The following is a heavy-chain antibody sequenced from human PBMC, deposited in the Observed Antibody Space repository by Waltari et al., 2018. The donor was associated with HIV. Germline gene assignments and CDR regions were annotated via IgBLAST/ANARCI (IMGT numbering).Heavy chain of an antibody. D-gene: IGHD6-6*01. V-gene: IGHV3-48*02. J-gene: IGHJ4*02. Sequence: VQLVESGGGLVQPGGYLRLSCAASGFTFSSYSMNWVRPAPGKGLEWVSYISSSSSTIYYADSVKGRFTISRDNAKNSLYLQMNSLRDEDTAVYYCARDLGIAARGVGCDYWGQGTLVTVSS. CDR1: GFTFSSYS. CDR2: ISSSSSTI. CDR3: ARDLGIAARGVGCDY.